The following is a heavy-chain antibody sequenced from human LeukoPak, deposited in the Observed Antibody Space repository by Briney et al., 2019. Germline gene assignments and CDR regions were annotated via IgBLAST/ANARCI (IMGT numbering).Heavy chain of an antibody. CDR3: ASGSGSYYDAFDI. V-gene: IGHV4-4*02. J-gene: IGHJ3*02. CDR1: GDSISSGHW. Sequence: SETLSLTCAVSGDSISSGHWWSWVRQPPGKGLEWIGEIKHGGSTNYNPSLKSRVTISVDRSKNQFSLKVNSVTAADTAVYYCASGSGSYYDAFDIWGQGTMVTVSS. CDR2: IKHGGST. D-gene: IGHD3-10*01.